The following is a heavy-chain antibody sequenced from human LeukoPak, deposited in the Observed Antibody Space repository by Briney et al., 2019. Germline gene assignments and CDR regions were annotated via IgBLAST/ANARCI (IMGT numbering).Heavy chain of an antibody. CDR2: ISYDGSYK. D-gene: IGHD3-10*01. V-gene: IGHV3-30*18. CDR1: GFTFSTYG. CDR3: AKEDSVYGSGSYSHRYFDY. Sequence: GRSLRLSCAASGFTFSTYGMHWVRQAPGKGLEWVAVISYDGSYKYRADSVKGRCTISRDNSKKTLYLQMSSLRAEDTAVYFCAKEDSVYGSGSYSHRYFDYWGQGTPVTVSP. J-gene: IGHJ4*02.